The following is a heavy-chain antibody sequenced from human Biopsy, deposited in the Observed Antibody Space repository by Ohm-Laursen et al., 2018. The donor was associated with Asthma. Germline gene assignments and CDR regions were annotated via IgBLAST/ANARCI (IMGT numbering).Heavy chain of an antibody. J-gene: IGHJ4*02. CDR1: GGTFNTYV. D-gene: IGHD2-8*02. CDR2: INSVFGTT. CDR3: ARKAGCCICRTCFSLDF. V-gene: IGHV1-69*13. Sequence: GASVKVFCKSLGGTFNTYVIGWGQQAPGQWLEWMGGINSVFGTTTYPQKFQDRVSITADDSTSTVYMELSSLRSEETAVYYCARKAGCCICRTCFSLDFWGQGTLVTGSS.